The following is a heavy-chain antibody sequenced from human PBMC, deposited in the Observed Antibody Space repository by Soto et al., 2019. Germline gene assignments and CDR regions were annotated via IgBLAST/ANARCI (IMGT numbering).Heavy chain of an antibody. CDR3: ASSYGTSWYGDY. J-gene: IGHJ4*02. Sequence: QVQLVQSGAEVRKPGSSVKVSCKTPGGTFSNYAVTWVRQAPGQGLEWMGGIIPTIGTANYAQKFQGRVTITADESTSTAYMELSSLRSEDTAVYYCASSYGTSWYGDYWGQGTLVTVSS. D-gene: IGHD6-13*01. CDR2: IIPTIGTA. CDR1: GGTFSNYA. V-gene: IGHV1-69*01.